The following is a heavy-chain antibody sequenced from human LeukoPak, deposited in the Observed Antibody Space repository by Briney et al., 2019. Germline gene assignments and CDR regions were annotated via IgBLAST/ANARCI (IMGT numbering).Heavy chain of an antibody. CDR2: ISGYNGDT. V-gene: IGHV1-18*01. CDR3: ARERRGYSYGRGDY. J-gene: IGHJ4*02. D-gene: IGHD5-18*01. CDR1: GYTFSSYG. Sequence: ASVKVSCKASGYTFSSYGISWVRQAPGQGLEWMGWISGYNGDTRYAQNPQGRVTVTTDTSTSTAYMELRSLRSDDTAVYYCARERRGYSYGRGDYWGQGTLVTVSS.